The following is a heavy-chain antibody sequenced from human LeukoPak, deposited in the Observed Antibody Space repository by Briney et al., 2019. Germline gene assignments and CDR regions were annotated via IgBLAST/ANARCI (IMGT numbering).Heavy chain of an antibody. CDR3: ARVWELSFGY. CDR2: IYAGGST. Sequence: GGSLRLSCAASGFTVSSDHMSWVRQAPGKGLEWVSVIYAGGSTYYADSVKGRFTISRDNFKNTVFLQMNSLRAEDTAVYYCARVWELSFGYWGQGTLVTVSS. V-gene: IGHV3-53*01. J-gene: IGHJ4*02. CDR1: GFTVSSDH. D-gene: IGHD1-26*01.